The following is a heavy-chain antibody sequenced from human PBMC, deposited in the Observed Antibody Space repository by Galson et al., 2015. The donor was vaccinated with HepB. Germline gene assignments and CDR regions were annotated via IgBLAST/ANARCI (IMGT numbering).Heavy chain of an antibody. D-gene: IGHD3-10*01. CDR1: GFTFSSYA. Sequence: SLRLSCAASGFTFSSYAMSWVRQAPGKGLEWVSAISGSGGSTYYADSVKGRFTISRDNSKNTLYLQMNSLRAEDTAVYYCAKEGEYDWTNDYYFDYWGQGTLVTVSS. CDR2: ISGSGGST. V-gene: IGHV3-23*01. J-gene: IGHJ4*02. CDR3: AKEGEYDWTNDYYFDY.